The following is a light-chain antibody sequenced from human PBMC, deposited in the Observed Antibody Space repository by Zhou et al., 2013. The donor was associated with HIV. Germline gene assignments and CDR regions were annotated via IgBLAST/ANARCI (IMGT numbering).Light chain of an antibody. J-gene: IGKJ2*01. Sequence: DIQMTQSPSSLSASVGDRVTITCRPSQSIRDSLYWYQQKPGKAPKLLNFTASTLQNGVPSRFSASGSGTDFTLTISGLQREDFATYYCQQSYSTPPYTFGQGTRLEIK. CDR2: TAS. CDR1: QSIRDS. V-gene: IGKV1-39*01. CDR3: QQSYSTPPYT.